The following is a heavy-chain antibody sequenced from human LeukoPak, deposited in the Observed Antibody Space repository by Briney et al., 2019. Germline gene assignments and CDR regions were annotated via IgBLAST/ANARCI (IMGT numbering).Heavy chain of an antibody. D-gene: IGHD6-6*01. Sequence: SETLSLTCTVSGYSISSGYYWGWIRQPPGKGLEWIGSICHSGSTYYNPSLKSRVTISVDTSKNQFSLKLSSVTAADTAVYYCARDSSSSFDYWGQGTLVTVSS. J-gene: IGHJ4*02. CDR2: ICHSGST. CDR3: ARDSSSSFDY. CDR1: GYSISSGYY. V-gene: IGHV4-38-2*02.